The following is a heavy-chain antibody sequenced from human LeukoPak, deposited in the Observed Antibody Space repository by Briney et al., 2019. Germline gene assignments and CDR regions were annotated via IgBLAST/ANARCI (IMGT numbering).Heavy chain of an antibody. CDR3: ARATRFVTVTPGYFDY. CDR2: INSDGSST. Sequence: GGSLRLSCAASGFTFSSYWMHWVRQAPGKGLVWVSRINSDGSSTSYADSVKGRFTISGDNAKNTLYLQMNSLRAEDTAVYYCARATRFVTVTPGYFDYWGQGTLVTVSS. D-gene: IGHD4-17*01. J-gene: IGHJ4*02. V-gene: IGHV3-74*01. CDR1: GFTFSSYW.